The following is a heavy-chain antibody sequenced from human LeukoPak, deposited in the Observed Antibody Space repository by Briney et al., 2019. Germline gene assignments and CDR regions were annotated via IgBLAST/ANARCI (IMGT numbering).Heavy chain of an antibody. CDR1: GFTFSSYA. Sequence: GGSLRLSCAASGFTFSSYAMSWVRQTPGKGLEWVSSISGSGGSTNYADSVEGRFTISRDNSKNTLYLQVSSLRAEDTALYYCAKQRDGYNVSPLNYWGQGIQVTVSS. V-gene: IGHV3-23*01. D-gene: IGHD5-24*01. CDR2: ISGSGGST. J-gene: IGHJ4*02. CDR3: AKQRDGYNVSPLNY.